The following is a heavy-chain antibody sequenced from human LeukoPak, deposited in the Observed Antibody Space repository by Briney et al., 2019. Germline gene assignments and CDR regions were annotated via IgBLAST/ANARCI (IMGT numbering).Heavy chain of an antibody. Sequence: ASVKVSCKASGYTFTSYGISWVRQAPGQGLEWMGWISAYNGNTNYAQKLQGRVTMTTDTSTGTAYMELRSLRSDDTAVYYCARPKYYYGSGSAEAFDYWGQVTLVTVSS. D-gene: IGHD3-10*01. V-gene: IGHV1-18*01. CDR2: ISAYNGNT. CDR1: GYTFTSYG. J-gene: IGHJ4*02. CDR3: ARPKYYYGSGSAEAFDY.